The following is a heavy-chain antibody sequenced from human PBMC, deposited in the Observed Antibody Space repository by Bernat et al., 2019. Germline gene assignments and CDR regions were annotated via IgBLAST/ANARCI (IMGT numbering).Heavy chain of an antibody. D-gene: IGHD3-3*01. Sequence: QVQLVQSGAEVKKPGASVKVSCKASGYTFTGYYMHWVRQAPGQGLEWMGWINPISGGTNYAQKFQGWVTMTRDTSISTAYMELSRLRSDDTAVYYCARSGRITIFGVAHSGAFDIWGQGTMVTVSS. CDR2: INPISGGT. J-gene: IGHJ3*02. CDR3: ARSGRITIFGVAHSGAFDI. CDR1: GYTFTGYY. V-gene: IGHV1-2*04.